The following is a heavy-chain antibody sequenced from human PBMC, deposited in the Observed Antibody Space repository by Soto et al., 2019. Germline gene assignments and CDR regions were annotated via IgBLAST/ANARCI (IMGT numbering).Heavy chain of an antibody. CDR3: EKKVKSGSGSQYFDY. D-gene: IGHD3-10*01. Sequence: AGGSLRLSCVASGFTFSSYSMSWVRQAPGKGLEWVSGFRAGGDDGTTYYADSVKGRFTISRDNSKNTLFLQMNRLRAEDTAIYYCEKKVKSGSGSQYFDYFGQGTLVTVSS. CDR2: FRAGGDDGTT. J-gene: IGHJ4*02. CDR1: GFTFSSYS. V-gene: IGHV3-23*01.